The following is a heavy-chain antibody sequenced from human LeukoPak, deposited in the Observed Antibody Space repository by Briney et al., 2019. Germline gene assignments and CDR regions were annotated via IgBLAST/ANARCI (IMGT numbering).Heavy chain of an antibody. CDR3: AREPGIAVAGTSLNFDY. CDR2: ISAYNGNT. J-gene: IGHJ4*02. V-gene: IGHV1-18*01. Sequence: ASVKVSCKTSGYIFAHNGISWVRQAPGQGPEWMGWISAYNGNTNYAQKLQGRVTMTTDTSTSTAYMELRSLRSDDTAVYYCAREPGIAVAGTSLNFDYWGQGTLVTVSS. D-gene: IGHD6-19*01. CDR1: GYIFAHNG.